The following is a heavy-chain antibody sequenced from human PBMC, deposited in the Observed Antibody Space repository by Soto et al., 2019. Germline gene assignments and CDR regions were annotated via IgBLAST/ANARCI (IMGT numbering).Heavy chain of an antibody. CDR3: ARDGDSGGSCFDY. V-gene: IGHV3-21*01. J-gene: IGHJ4*02. D-gene: IGHD2-15*01. CDR1: GFTFSSYS. Sequence: GGSLRLSCAASGFTFSSYSMNWVRQAPGKGLEWVSSISSSSSYIYYADSVKGRFTISRDNAKNSLYLQMNSLRAEDTAVYYCARDGDSGGSCFDYWGQGTLVTVSS. CDR2: ISSSSSYI.